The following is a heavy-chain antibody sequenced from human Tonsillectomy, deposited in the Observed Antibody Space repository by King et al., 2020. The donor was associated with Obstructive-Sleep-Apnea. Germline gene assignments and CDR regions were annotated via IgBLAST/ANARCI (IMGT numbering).Heavy chain of an antibody. Sequence: EGQLVQSGGVVVQPGGSLRLSCAASGFTFSDYTMHWFRQPPGKGLEWVSLIYWDASTTFYADSVKGRFTISRDNNNNYLYLQMNSLRTDDTALYYCAKDYRYFDVWGRGTLVTVSS. D-gene: IGHD5-18*01. CDR2: IYWDASTT. CDR3: AKDYRYFDV. J-gene: IGHJ2*01. CDR1: GFTFSDYT. V-gene: IGHV3-43*01.